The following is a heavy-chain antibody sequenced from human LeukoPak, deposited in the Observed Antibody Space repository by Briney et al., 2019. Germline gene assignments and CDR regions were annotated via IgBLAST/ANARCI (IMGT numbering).Heavy chain of an antibody. Sequence: SGGSLRLSCAASGFTFNKYWLTWVRQAPGKGLQWVATIGGSGVGTYYAASVKGRFNISRDNSKNTLYLQMNSLRTEDTAIYYCAKDANYLRSGSFFIPFDYWGQGTLVTVHS. J-gene: IGHJ4*02. CDR1: GFTFNKYW. D-gene: IGHD4/OR15-4a*01. CDR2: IGGSGVGT. V-gene: IGHV3-23*01. CDR3: AKDANYLRSGSFFIPFDY.